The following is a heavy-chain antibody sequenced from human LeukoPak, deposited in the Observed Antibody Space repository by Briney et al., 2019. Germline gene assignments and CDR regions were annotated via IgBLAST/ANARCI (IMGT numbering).Heavy chain of an antibody. V-gene: IGHV3-48*01. Sequence: GRSLRLSCAASGFTFSSYGMHWVRQAPGKGLEWLSYIGSSSSTIYYADSVKGRFTISRDNAKNSLSLQMNSLRGEDTAVYYCAKNGVVVGVSDYWGQGTLVTVSS. CDR2: IGSSSSTI. CDR3: AKNGVVVGVSDY. CDR1: GFTFSSYG. D-gene: IGHD2-15*01. J-gene: IGHJ4*02.